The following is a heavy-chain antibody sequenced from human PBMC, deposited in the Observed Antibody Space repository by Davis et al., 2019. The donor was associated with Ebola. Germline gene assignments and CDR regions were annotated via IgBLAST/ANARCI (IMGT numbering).Heavy chain of an antibody. D-gene: IGHD3-3*01. CDR2: ISANSAYI. V-gene: IGHV3-21*01. J-gene: IGHJ4*02. CDR1: GFDFSYYA. CDR3: ARWGLRGNYDSWSGSDYYFDY. Sequence: GESLKISCAASGFDFSYYAMHWVRQAPGKGLEWVSSISANSAYIYYADSVKGRFTISRDNAKNSLYLQMNSLRAEDTAVYYCARWGLRGNYDSWSGSDYYFDYWGQGTLVIVSS.